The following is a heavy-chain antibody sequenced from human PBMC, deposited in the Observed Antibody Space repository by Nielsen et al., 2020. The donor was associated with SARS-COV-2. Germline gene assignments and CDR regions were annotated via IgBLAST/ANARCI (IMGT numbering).Heavy chain of an antibody. CDR2: ISAYNGNT. V-gene: IGHV1-18*01. Sequence: ASVKVSCKASGGTFSSYAISWVRQAPGQGLEWMGWISAYNGNTNYAQKLQGRVTMTTDTSTSTAYMELRSLRSDDTAVYYCARERARAAAGSRGLVDYWGQGTLVTVSS. CDR1: GGTFSSYA. CDR3: ARERARAAAGSRGLVDY. D-gene: IGHD6-13*01. J-gene: IGHJ4*02.